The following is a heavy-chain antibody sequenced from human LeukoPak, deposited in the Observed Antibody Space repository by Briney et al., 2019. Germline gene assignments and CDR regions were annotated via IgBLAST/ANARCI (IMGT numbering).Heavy chain of an antibody. D-gene: IGHD3-3*01. Sequence: GGSLRLSCAASGFTFSSYSMNWVRQAPVKGLEWVSSISSSSSYIYYADSVKGRFTISRDNAKNSPYLQMNSLRAEDTAVYYCAREIGYYDFWSGYYGRPNGFDPWGQGTLVTVSS. J-gene: IGHJ5*02. V-gene: IGHV3-21*01. CDR1: GFTFSSYS. CDR3: AREIGYYDFWSGYYGRPNGFDP. CDR2: ISSSSSYI.